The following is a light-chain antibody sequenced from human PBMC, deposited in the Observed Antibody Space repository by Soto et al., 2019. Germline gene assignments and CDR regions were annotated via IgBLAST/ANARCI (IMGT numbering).Light chain of an antibody. CDR3: QQRSKWPPS. V-gene: IGKV3D-20*02. CDR2: GAS. CDR1: QSVSSSY. J-gene: IGKJ5*01. Sequence: EIGLSHSPCTLSATPLDRATLSFRASQSVSSSYLAWYQQKPGQAPRLLIYGASSRATGIPDRFSGSGSGTDFTLTISSLEPEDFAVYCCQQRSKWPPSFGHGGRPDIK.